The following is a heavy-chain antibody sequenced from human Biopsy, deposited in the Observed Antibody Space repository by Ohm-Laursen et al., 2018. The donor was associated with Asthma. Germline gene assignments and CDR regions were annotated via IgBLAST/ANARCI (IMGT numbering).Heavy chain of an antibody. Sequence: SLRLSRSASGFTVSRDHMFWVRQAPGKGLEWVSVIYSGGTSHTADSVRGRFTISRDFSKNTLHLQMHSLRVEDTAVYYRARGDSSGWSHYYFDYWGQGTLVPVSS. CDR1: GFTVSRDH. D-gene: IGHD6-19*01. J-gene: IGHJ4*02. CDR3: ARGDSSGWSHYYFDY. V-gene: IGHV3-53*01. CDR2: IYSGGTS.